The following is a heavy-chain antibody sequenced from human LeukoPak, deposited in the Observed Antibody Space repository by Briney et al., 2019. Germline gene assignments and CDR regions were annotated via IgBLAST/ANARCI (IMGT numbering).Heavy chain of an antibody. Sequence: GASVKVSCKASGYTFSSYGISWVRQAPGQGLEWMGWISAYNGDTHYAQKFQGRVTMTTDTSTSTAYMELSRLRSDDTAVYYCARGSSGWYSGFDPWGQGTLVTVSS. V-gene: IGHV1-18*01. J-gene: IGHJ5*02. CDR3: ARGSSGWYSGFDP. CDR1: GYTFSSYG. D-gene: IGHD6-19*01. CDR2: ISAYNGDT.